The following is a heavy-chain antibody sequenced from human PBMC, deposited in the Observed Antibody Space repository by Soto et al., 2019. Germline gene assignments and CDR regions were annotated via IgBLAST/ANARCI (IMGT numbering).Heavy chain of an antibody. V-gene: IGHV4-59*12. CDR3: ARAGVDYYDSSGYPDAFDI. J-gene: IGHJ3*02. D-gene: IGHD3-22*01. Sequence: SETLSLTCSVSGGSISRYYWSCIRQRPGKGLEWIGYIYYSGSTYYNPSLKSRVTISVDTSKNQFSLKLSSVTAADTAVYYCARAGVDYYDSSGYPDAFDIWGQGTMVTVSS. CDR2: IYYSGST. CDR1: GGSISRYY.